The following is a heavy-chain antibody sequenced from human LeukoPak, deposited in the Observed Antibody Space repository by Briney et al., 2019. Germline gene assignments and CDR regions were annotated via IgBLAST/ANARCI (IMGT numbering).Heavy chain of an antibody. J-gene: IGHJ4*02. V-gene: IGHV1-46*01. Sequence: ASVKVSCQASGYTFTNYYMHWVRQAPGQGLEWMGMINPSGGSTSYAQKFQGRVTMTRDTSTSTVYMELSSLRSEDTAIYYCARGRAVAGMYYFHCWGQRTLVTVSS. CDR2: INPSGGST. CDR1: GYTFTNYY. CDR3: ARGRAVAGMYYFHC. D-gene: IGHD6-19*01.